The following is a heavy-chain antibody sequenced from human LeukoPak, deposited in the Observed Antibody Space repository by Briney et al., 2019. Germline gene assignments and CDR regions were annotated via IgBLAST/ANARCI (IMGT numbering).Heavy chain of an antibody. CDR2: MNPNSGNT. CDR3: ARNSPPIRDTSDYDSLDYSYFYMDV. J-gene: IGHJ6*03. Sequence: ASVKVSCKASGYTFTSYDINRVRQATGQGLECMGWMNPNSGNTGYAQKFQGRVTITRNTSISTAYMELSSLRSEDTAVYYCARNSPPIRDTSDYDSLDYSYFYMDVWGKGTTVTISS. CDR1: GYTFTSYD. V-gene: IGHV1-8*03. D-gene: IGHD3-16*01.